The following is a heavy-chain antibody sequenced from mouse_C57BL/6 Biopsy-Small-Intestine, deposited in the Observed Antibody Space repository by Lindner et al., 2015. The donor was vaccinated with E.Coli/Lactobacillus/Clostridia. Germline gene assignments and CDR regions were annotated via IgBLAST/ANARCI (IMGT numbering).Heavy chain of an antibody. CDR2: INPNTGGT. V-gene: IGHV1-22*01. CDR3: ARGGTQLWLPCVY. D-gene: IGHD2-2*01. J-gene: IGHJ4*01. Sequence: SVKVSCKTSGYIFTDYYIHWVRQAPGQGLEWMGWINPNTGGTSLAPKFRGRVTLTRDTSITTASMDLSTLTSDDTAVYYCARGGTQLWLPCVYWGQGTLVTVSS. CDR1: GYIFTDYY.